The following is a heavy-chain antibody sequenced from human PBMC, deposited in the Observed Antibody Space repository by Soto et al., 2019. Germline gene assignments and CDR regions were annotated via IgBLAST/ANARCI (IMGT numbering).Heavy chain of an antibody. D-gene: IGHD6-6*01. CDR3: ARVRYSSSWSPDY. CDR1: GFTFSRYG. V-gene: IGHV1-18*01. J-gene: IGHJ4*02. Sequence: GGSGKGSCQASGFTFSRYGISWGRQAPGQGLEWMGWISAYNGNTNYAQKLQGRVTMTTDTSTSTAYMELRSLRSDDTAVYYCARVRYSSSWSPDYWGQGTLVTVSS. CDR2: ISAYNGNT.